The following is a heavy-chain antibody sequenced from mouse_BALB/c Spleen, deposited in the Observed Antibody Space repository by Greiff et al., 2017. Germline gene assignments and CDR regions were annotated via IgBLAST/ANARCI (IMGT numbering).Heavy chain of an antibody. Sequence: EVKLMESGGGLVKPGGSLKLSCAASGFTFSSYAMSWVRQSPEKRLEWVAEISSGGSYTYYPDTVTGRFTISRDNAKNTLYLEMSSLRSEDTAMYYCAINYDYHYYAMDYWGQGTSVTVSS. D-gene: IGHD2-4*01. CDR1: GFTFSSYA. V-gene: IGHV5-9-4*01. CDR2: ISSGGSYT. J-gene: IGHJ4*01. CDR3: AINYDYHYYAMDY.